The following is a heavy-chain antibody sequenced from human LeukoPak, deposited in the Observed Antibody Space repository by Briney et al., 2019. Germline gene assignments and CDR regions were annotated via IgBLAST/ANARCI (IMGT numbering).Heavy chain of an antibody. J-gene: IGHJ5*02. CDR1: GGSISSYY. V-gene: IGHV4-59*12. CDR3: AGDKGCSGGSCYPNWFDP. Sequence: SETLSLTCTVSGGSISSYYWSWIRQPPGKGLEWIGYIYYSGSTNYNPSLESRVTVSVDTSKNQFSLKLSSVTAADTAVYYCAGDKGCSGGSCYPNWFDPWGQGTLVTVSS. CDR2: IYYSGST. D-gene: IGHD2-15*01.